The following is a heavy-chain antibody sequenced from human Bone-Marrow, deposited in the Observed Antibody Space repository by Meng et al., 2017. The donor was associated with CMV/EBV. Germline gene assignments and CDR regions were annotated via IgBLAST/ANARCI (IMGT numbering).Heavy chain of an antibody. V-gene: IGHV3-21*01. CDR3: ARDESVGTPIDS. J-gene: IGHJ4*02. Sequence: GGSLRLSCAASGFTVSSNYMSWVRQAPGKGLEWVSSVSSSSMYIYYADSVKGRFTISRDNAKNSVFLQMDSLGAEDTALYYCARDESVGTPIDSWGQGTLVTVSS. CDR2: VSSSSMYI. CDR1: GFTVSSNY. D-gene: IGHD1-26*01.